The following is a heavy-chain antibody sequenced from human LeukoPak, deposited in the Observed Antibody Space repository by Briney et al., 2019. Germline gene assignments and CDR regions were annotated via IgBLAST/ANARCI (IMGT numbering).Heavy chain of an antibody. CDR1: GFTLSSYW. D-gene: IGHD2-2*01. Sequence: GGSLRLSCAASGFTLSSYWMHWARQAPGKGRVWVSRIRIDGTITNYADSVNGRLTIYRDNAKNPLYLQMTSLRVEDAGVYYCARFSTPPTWGQGTLVTGSS. J-gene: IGHJ1*01. CDR2: IRIDGTIT. CDR3: ARFSTPPT. V-gene: IGHV3-74*01.